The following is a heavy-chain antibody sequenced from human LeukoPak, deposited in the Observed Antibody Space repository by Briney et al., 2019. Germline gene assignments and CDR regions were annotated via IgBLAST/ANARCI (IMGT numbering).Heavy chain of an antibody. D-gene: IGHD3-22*01. Sequence: GASVKVSCKASGYTFTSYGISWVRQAPGQGLEWMGWISAYNGNTNYAQKLQGRVTMTTDTSTSTAYMELRSLRSDDTAVYYCARVREGAYYDSSGYLGGAFDIWGQGTMVTVSS. CDR2: ISAYNGNT. CDR3: ARVREGAYYDSSGYLGGAFDI. V-gene: IGHV1-18*01. CDR1: GYTFTSYG. J-gene: IGHJ3*02.